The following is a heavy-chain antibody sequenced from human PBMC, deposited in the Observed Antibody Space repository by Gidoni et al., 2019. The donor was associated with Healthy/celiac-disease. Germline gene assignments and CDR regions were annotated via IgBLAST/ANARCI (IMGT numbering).Heavy chain of an antibody. CDR1: GFTFSRYS. D-gene: IGHD2-15*01. J-gene: IGHJ6*03. CDR3: ARDGGAAYYYYYMDV. V-gene: IGHV3-48*02. Sequence: EVQLVESGGGLVQPGGSLRLSCAASGFTFSRYSMNWVRQAPGKGLEWFSYISSSSSTIYYADSVKGRFTISRDNAKNSLYLQMNSLRDEDTAVYYCARDGGAAYYYYYMDVWGKGTTVTVSS. CDR2: ISSSSSTI.